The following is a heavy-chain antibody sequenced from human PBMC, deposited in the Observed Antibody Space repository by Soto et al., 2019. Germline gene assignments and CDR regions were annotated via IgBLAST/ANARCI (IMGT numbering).Heavy chain of an antibody. CDR1: GGSMSEYF. D-gene: IGHD3-10*01. V-gene: IGHV4-59*01. CDR3: ARDGYDGSGSPYPAY. J-gene: IGHJ4*02. Sequence: PSETLSLTCSVSGGSMSEYFWSWIRQSPERGLEWIGYVYYLGSTDYNPSLKSRVTISVDTSKGQFSLRLSSVTAADAAIYYCARDGYDGSGSPYPAYWGPGTQVTVSS. CDR2: VYYLGST.